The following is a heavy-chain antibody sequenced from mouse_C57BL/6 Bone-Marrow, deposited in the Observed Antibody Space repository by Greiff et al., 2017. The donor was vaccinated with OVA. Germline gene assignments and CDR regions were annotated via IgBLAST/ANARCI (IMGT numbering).Heavy chain of an antibody. V-gene: IGHV5-6*01. CDR1: GFTFSSYG. Sequence: EVQGVESGGDLVKPGGSLKLSCAASGFTFSSYGMSWVRQTPDKRLEWVATISSGGSYTYYPDSVKGRFTCSRDNAKNTLYLQMSRLKSEDTAMYYCARGGFYYGNYGWYFDVWGTGTTVTVSS. J-gene: IGHJ1*03. CDR2: ISSGGSYT. D-gene: IGHD2-1*01. CDR3: ARGGFYYGNYGWYFDV.